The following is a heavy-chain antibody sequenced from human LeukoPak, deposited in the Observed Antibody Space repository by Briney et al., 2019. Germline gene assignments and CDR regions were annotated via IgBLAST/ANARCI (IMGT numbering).Heavy chain of an antibody. V-gene: IGHV3-23*01. CDR3: ARDPSLREGYLDAFDI. CDR1: GFTFSSYA. J-gene: IGHJ3*02. Sequence: GGSLRLSCAASGFTFSSYAMNWVRQAPGKGLEWVSTISQSGDFTYYADSVKGRFTISRDKSRNTVSLQMNSLRADDTAVHYCARDPSLREGYLDAFDIWGQGTMVTVSS. CDR2: ISQSGDFT. D-gene: IGHD2-15*01.